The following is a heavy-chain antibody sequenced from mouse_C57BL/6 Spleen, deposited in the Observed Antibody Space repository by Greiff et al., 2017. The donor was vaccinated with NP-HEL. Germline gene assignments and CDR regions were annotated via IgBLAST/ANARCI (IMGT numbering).Heavy chain of an antibody. D-gene: IGHD2-4*01. V-gene: IGHV1-77*01. CDR2: IGPGSGST. CDR1: GYTFTDYY. Sequence: VQLQQSGAELVKPGASVKISCKASGYTFTDYYLNWVKQRPGQGLEWIGKIGPGSGSTYYHEKFKGKATLTADKSSSTAYMQLSSLTSEDSAVYFCARGGYDYEYYFDYWGQGTTLTVSS. J-gene: IGHJ2*01. CDR3: ARGGYDYEYYFDY.